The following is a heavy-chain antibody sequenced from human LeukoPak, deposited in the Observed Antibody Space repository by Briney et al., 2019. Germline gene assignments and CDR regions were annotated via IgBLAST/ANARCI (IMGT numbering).Heavy chain of an antibody. CDR1: GDSVSGNIVA. CDR3: ARGSSGSFDY. V-gene: IGHV6-1*01. CDR2: TNYRSKGYN. J-gene: IGHJ4*02. Sequence: SQTLSLTCDISGDSVSGNIVAGKWTRQSPPRGLEWLGRTNYRSKGYNDYAVSVRGRITINPGTSKNRFSLQLDSATPEDTAVYYCARGSSGSFDYWGQGTLVTVSS. D-gene: IGHD6-19*01.